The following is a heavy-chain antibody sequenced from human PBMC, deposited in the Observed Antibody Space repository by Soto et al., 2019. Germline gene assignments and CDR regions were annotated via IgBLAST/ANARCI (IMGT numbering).Heavy chain of an antibody. Sequence: GGSLRLSCAASAFTLSTKYMSRVRQAPGKGLEWVSVIYSGGSTFYADSVRGRFTISRDNSKNTVNLQMNSLRAEDTAVYYCARDPWAADYWGQGTLVTVSS. CDR3: ARDPWAADY. D-gene: IGHD3-16*01. J-gene: IGHJ4*02. CDR2: IYSGGST. CDR1: AFTLSTKY. V-gene: IGHV3-66*01.